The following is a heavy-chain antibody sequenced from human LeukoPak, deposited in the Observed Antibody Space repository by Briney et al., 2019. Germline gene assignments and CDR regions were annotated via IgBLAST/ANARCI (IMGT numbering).Heavy chain of an antibody. Sequence: SATLSLTCAVYGGSFSGYYWSWIRQPPGKGLEWIGEINHSGSTNYNPSLKSRVTISVDTSKNQFSLKLSSVTAADTAVYYCARGLLLLWFGEFAHFDYWGQGTLVTVSS. J-gene: IGHJ4*02. CDR2: INHSGST. CDR3: ARGLLLLWFGEFAHFDY. D-gene: IGHD3-10*01. CDR1: GGSFSGYY. V-gene: IGHV4-34*01.